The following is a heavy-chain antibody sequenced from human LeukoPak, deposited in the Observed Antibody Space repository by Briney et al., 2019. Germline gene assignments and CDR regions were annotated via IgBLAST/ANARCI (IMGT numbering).Heavy chain of an antibody. J-gene: IGHJ4*02. V-gene: IGHV3-66*01. CDR2: IYSGGST. CDR3: ARDPRSRSYDILTGYSH. D-gene: IGHD3-9*01. Sequence: GGSLRLSCAASGFTVSSNYMSWVRQAPGKGLEWGSVIYSGGSTYYADSVKGRFTISRHSSKNTLYLQMNSLRAGDTAVYYCARDPRSRSYDILTGYSHWGQENLVTVSS. CDR1: GFTVSSNY.